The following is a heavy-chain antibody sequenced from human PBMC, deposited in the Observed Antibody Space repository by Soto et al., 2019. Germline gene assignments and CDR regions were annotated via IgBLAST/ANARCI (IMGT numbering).Heavy chain of an antibody. D-gene: IGHD3-16*01. CDR3: AREDYIWGSNAFDI. Sequence: ASVKVSCKASGYTFTSYDINWVRQATGQGLEWMGWMNPNSGNTGYAQKFQGRVTMTRNTSISSAYMELSSLRSEDTAVYYCAREDYIWGSNAFDIWGQGTMVTVSS. J-gene: IGHJ3*02. V-gene: IGHV1-8*01. CDR1: GYTFTSYD. CDR2: MNPNSGNT.